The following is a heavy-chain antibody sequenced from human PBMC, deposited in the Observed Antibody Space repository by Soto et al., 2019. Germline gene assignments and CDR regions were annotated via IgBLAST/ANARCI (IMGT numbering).Heavy chain of an antibody. CDR2: IYSGGSS. D-gene: IGHD6-6*01. CDR3: ARVEIAAQPYFDY. J-gene: IGHJ4*02. CDR1: GFSFSSYG. V-gene: IGHV3-NL1*01. Sequence: GGSLRLSCAASGFSFSSYGMHWVRQAPGKGLEWVSVIYSGGSSYYADSVKGRFTISRDNSKNTLYLQMNSLRAEDTAVYYCARVEIAAQPYFDYWGQGTLVTVSS.